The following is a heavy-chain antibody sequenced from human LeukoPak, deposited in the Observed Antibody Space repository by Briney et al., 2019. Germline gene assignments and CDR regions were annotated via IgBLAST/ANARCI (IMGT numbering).Heavy chain of an antibody. Sequence: PSQTLSLTCIVSGGSISRGSYYWSWIRQPAGKGLEWMGRIYNSGSTNYNPSLKSRVTISTDMSKNQISLKLSSVTAADTAVYYCARQTFGVLYFDSWGQGTLVTVSS. J-gene: IGHJ4*02. V-gene: IGHV4-61*02. D-gene: IGHD3-10*01. CDR3: ARQTFGVLYFDS. CDR2: IYNSGST. CDR1: GGSISRGSYY.